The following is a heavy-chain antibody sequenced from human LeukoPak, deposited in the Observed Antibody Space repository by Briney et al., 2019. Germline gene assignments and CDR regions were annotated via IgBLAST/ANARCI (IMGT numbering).Heavy chain of an antibody. Sequence: SETLSLTCAVYGGSFSGYYWSWIRQPPGKGLEWIGEINHSRSTNYNPSLKSRVTISVDTSKNQFSLKLSSVTAADTAVYYCARKGVAAARHNWFDPWGQGTLVTVSS. CDR2: INHSRST. D-gene: IGHD6-13*01. J-gene: IGHJ5*02. CDR3: ARKGVAAARHNWFDP. CDR1: GGSFSGYY. V-gene: IGHV4-34*01.